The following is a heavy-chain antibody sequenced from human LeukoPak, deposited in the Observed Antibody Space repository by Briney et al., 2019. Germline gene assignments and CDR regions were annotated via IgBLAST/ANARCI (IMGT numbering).Heavy chain of an antibody. CDR1: GFTFDDYA. CDR2: ISSSSSTI. D-gene: IGHD6-13*01. V-gene: IGHV3-48*04. CDR3: ARDRAAAGQYYFDY. Sequence: GGSLRLSCAASGFTFDDYAMHWVRQAPGKGLEWVSYISSSSSTIYYADSMKGRFTISRDNAKNSLYLQMNSLRAEDTAVYYCARDRAAAGQYYFDYWGQGTLVTVSS. J-gene: IGHJ4*02.